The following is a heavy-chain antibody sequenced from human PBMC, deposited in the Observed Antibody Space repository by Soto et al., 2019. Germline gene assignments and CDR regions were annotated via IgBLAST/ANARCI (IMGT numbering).Heavy chain of an antibody. CDR3: ARRLGYCSGGSCYSPPYFYY. CDR1: GGSISSSSYY. Sequence: PSETLSLTCTVSGGSISSSSYYWGWIRQPPGKGLEWIGSIYYSGSTYYNPSLKSRVTISVDTSKNQFSLKLSSVTAADTAVYYCARRLGYCSGGSCYSPPYFYYWGQGTLVTVS. J-gene: IGHJ4*02. D-gene: IGHD2-15*01. CDR2: IYYSGST. V-gene: IGHV4-39*01.